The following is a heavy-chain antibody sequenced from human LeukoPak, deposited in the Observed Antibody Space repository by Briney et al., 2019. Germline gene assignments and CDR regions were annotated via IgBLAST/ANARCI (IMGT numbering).Heavy chain of an antibody. CDR1: GGTFSSYA. CDR3: ARSGYSGYDSWYFDL. V-gene: IGHV1-18*01. CDR2: ISAYNGNT. Sequence: ASVKVSCKASGGTFSSYAISWVRQAPGQGLEWMGWISAYNGNTNYAQKLQGRVTMTTDTSTSTAYMELRSLRSDDTAVYYCARSGYSGYDSWYFDLWGRGTLVTVSS. D-gene: IGHD5-12*01. J-gene: IGHJ2*01.